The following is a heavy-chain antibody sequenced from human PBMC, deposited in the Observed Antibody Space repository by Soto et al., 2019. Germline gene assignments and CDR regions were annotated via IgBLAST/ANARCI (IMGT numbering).Heavy chain of an antibody. CDR1: GYTFTKYY. D-gene: IGHD6-19*01. CDR3: ARVGGGYSSGWERGDAFDI. V-gene: IGHV1-46*01. Sequence: GASVKVSCKASGYTFTKYYVHWVRQAPGQGLEWVAIIKPSDGSTTHAQKFLDRLTVTRDTSTSTAYMELRSLRSDDTAVYYCARVGGGYSSGWERGDAFDIWGQGTMVTVSS. J-gene: IGHJ3*02. CDR2: IKPSDGST.